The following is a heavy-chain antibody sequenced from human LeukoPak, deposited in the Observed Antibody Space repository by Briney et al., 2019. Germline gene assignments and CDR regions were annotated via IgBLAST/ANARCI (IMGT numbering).Heavy chain of an antibody. CDR1: GFTFSRDW. J-gene: IGHJ4*02. CDR3: ARDSPQCSGGYCYFVY. CDR2: INSDGSST. Sequence: GGSLRLSCVASGFTFSRDWMHWVRQAPGKGLAWVSRINSDGSSTSYADSVKGRFTISRDNVKNTLYLQMNSLRVEDTAVNYCARDSPQCSGGYCYFVYWGQGTLVTVSS. D-gene: IGHD2-15*01. V-gene: IGHV3-74*01.